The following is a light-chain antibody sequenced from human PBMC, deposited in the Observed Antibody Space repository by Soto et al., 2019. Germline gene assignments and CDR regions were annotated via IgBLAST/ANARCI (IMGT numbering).Light chain of an antibody. V-gene: IGKV1-39*01. J-gene: IGKJ1*01. CDR3: QQCYSSPRR. CDR1: QTISTY. Sequence: DIQMTQSPSTLSASIGDRVSITCRASQTISTYLNWYQLKLGKAPTLLIYTASSLQSGVPSRFSGGVSGTDFTLTISSLQPEDFATYFCQQCYSSPRRFGQGTKVEIK. CDR2: TAS.